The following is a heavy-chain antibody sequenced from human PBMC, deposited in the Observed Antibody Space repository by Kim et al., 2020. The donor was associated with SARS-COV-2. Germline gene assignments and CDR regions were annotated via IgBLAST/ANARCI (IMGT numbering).Heavy chain of an antibody. CDR2: IWSDGSKE. J-gene: IGHJ4*02. CDR1: GFPFSRYA. Sequence: GGSPRLSCTASGFPFSRYAMHWVRQAPGKGLEWVAVIWSDGSKEYYRDSVKGRFTISRDNSKNTLYLQVHSLRVDDTAIYYCARGVYGALGAAEYWGRGTLVTVSS. CDR3: ARGVYGALGAAEY. V-gene: IGHV3-33*01. D-gene: IGHD4-17*01.